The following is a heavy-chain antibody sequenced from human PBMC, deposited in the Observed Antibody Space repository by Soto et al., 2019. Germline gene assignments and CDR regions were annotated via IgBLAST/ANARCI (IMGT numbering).Heavy chain of an antibody. V-gene: IGHV4-30-2*01. CDR3: ARAPLTGTNWFDP. D-gene: IGHD3-9*01. CDR2: IYHSGST. CDR1: GGSISSGGYS. Sequence: QLQLQESGSGLVKPSQTLSLTCAVSGGSISSGGYSWSWIRQPPGKGLEWIGYIYHSGSTYYNPSLNGRVTISVDRSKNQFSLKLSSVTAADTAVYYCARAPLTGTNWFDPWGQGTLVTVSS. J-gene: IGHJ5*02.